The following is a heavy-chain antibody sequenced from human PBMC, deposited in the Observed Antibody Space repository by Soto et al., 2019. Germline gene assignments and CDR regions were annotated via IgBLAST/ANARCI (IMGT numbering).Heavy chain of an antibody. Sequence: SDTLSLTCAVSGGSISTDNWWSWVRQSPGKGLEWIGEVYHSGRTNYNPSLKSRVIISADKSKNQLSLQVNSVTAADTAIYFCARDQNSGWGLDSWGLGILVTVSS. D-gene: IGHD6-19*01. CDR2: VYHSGRT. CDR3: ARDQNSGWGLDS. CDR1: GGSISTDNW. V-gene: IGHV4-4*02. J-gene: IGHJ4*02.